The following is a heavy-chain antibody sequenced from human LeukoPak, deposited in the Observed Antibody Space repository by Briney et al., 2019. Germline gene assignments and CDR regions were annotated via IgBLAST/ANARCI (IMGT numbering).Heavy chain of an antibody. CDR1: GGSFSGYY. D-gene: IGHD2/OR15-2a*01. Sequence: SETLSLTCAVYGGSFSGYYWSWIRQPPGKGLEWIGEINHSGSTNYNPSLKSRVTISVDTSKKQFSLKLSSVTAADTAVYYCARGFLRRWFDPWGQGTLVTVSS. J-gene: IGHJ5*02. CDR3: ARGFLRRWFDP. V-gene: IGHV4-34*01. CDR2: INHSGST.